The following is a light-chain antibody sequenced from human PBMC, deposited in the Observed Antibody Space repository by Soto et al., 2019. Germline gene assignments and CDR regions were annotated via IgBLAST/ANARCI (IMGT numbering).Light chain of an antibody. CDR3: RSYTSSSVV. V-gene: IGLV2-18*02. CDR2: EVS. Sequence: QSVLTQPPSVSGSPGQSVTISCTGTSSDVGSYNRVSWYQQPPGTAPKLMIYEVSNRPSGFPARFSGSKSGNTASLTISGLQVEDEADYYCRSYTSSSVVFGGGTKLTVL. J-gene: IGLJ2*01. CDR1: SSDVGSYNR.